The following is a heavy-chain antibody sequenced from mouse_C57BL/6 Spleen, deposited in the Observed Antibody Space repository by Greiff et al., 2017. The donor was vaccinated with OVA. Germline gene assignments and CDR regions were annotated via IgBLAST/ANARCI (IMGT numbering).Heavy chain of an antibody. CDR1: GYTFTSYW. J-gene: IGHJ2*01. CDR2: IDPNSGGT. CDR3: ARCPLTSVYFDY. V-gene: IGHV1-72*01. Sequence: QVQLQQPGAELVKPGASVKLSCEASGYTFTSYWMHWVKQRPGRGLEWIGRIDPNSGGTKYNEKFKSTATLTVDKPSSTAYMQLSSLTSEYSAVYYCARCPLTSVYFDYWGQGTTLTVSS.